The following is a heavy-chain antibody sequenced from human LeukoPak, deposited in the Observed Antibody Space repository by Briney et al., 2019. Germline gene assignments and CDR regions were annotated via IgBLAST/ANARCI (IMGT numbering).Heavy chain of an antibody. D-gene: IGHD3-3*01. CDR3: AKEVTIFEDV. CDR2: IYYSGST. J-gene: IGHJ6*04. Sequence: SETLSLTCTVSGGSISSYYWSWIRQPPGKGLEWIGYIYYSGSTNYNPSLKSRVTISVDTSKNQFSLKLSSVTAADTAVYYCAKEVTIFEDVWGKGTTVTVSS. V-gene: IGHV4-59*01. CDR1: GGSISSYY.